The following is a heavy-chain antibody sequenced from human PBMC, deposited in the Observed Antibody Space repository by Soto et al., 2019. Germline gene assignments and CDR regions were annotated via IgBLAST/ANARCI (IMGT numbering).Heavy chain of an antibody. CDR1: GYTFTAYY. CDR2: INPRLGDT. CDR3: ARNMDYYYGPGSGNGHGF. Sequence: QVQLVQSGAELKEPGDSVRVSCEASGYTFTAYYIHWVRQAPGQGLEWMGGINPRLGDTSYAQDFQGRVSMTRDTSISTVYMELSRLTSDDTAIYYCARNMDYYYGPGSGNGHGFWGQGTTVTVFS. V-gene: IGHV1-2*02. J-gene: IGHJ6*02. D-gene: IGHD3-10*01.